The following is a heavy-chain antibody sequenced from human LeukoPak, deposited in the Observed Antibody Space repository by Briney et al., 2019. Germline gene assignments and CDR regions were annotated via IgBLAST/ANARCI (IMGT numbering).Heavy chain of an antibody. CDR3: ARHEGGGSHYSY. J-gene: IGHJ4*02. CDR1: GYSLSTYW. CDR2: ISPDDSEI. D-gene: IGHD1-26*01. Sequence: GESLNISCKGSGYSLSTYWIAWARQMPGRGLEWMGIISPDDSEIRYSPSFRGQVTISADKSTSTAYLQWSRLKASDTAIYYCARHEGGGSHYSYWGQGTLVTVSS. V-gene: IGHV5-51*01.